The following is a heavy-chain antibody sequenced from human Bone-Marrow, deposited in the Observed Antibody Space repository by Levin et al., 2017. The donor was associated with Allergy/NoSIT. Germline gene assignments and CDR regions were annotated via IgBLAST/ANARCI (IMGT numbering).Heavy chain of an antibody. J-gene: IGHJ5*02. Sequence: SETLSLTCTVSGGSINSGDYYWSWIRQPPGKGLEWIGHIFHTGNTYYSPSLKSRVTISIDTSKSQFSLKVASMTAADTAVYYCARARWSYGDPALDPWGQGILVTVSS. V-gene: IGHV4-30-4*01. D-gene: IGHD4-17*01. CDR3: ARARWSYGDPALDP. CDR2: IFHTGNT. CDR1: GGSINSGDYY.